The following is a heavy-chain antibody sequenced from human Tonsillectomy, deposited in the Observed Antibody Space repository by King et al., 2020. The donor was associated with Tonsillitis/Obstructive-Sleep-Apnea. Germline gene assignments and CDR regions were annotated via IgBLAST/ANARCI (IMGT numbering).Heavy chain of an antibody. CDR1: CGSISSGGFY. CDR2: IYYSGST. V-gene: IGHV4-31*03. Sequence: QLQESGPGLVKPSQTLSLTCTVSCGSISSGGFYLSWIRPHPGKGLEWSGYIYYSGSTYYNPSPHSRVTISVDKSKNQFSLKLGSVTAADTAVYYCARDRGCSSTSCYTFDYWAREPWSPSPQ. CDR3: ARDRGCSSTSCYTFDY. J-gene: IGHJ4*02. D-gene: IGHD2-2*02.